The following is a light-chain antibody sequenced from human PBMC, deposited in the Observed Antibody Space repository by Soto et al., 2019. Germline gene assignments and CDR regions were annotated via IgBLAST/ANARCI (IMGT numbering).Light chain of an antibody. J-gene: IGLJ2*01. CDR1: SGHSSYA. CDR3: QTWGTGIHEVV. V-gene: IGLV4-69*01. Sequence: QPVLTQSPSASASLGASVKLTCTLSSGHSSYAIAWHQQQPEKGPRYLMKLNSDGSHGKGDGIPDRFSGSSSGAERYLTISSLQSEDEADYYCQTWGTGIHEVVFGGGTQLTVL. CDR2: LNSDGSH.